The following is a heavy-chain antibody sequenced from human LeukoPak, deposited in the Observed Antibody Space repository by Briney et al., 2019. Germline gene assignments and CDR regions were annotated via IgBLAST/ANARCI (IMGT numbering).Heavy chain of an antibody. Sequence: GGSLRLSCAGSGFTFSNGWMTWVRQAPGKGLEWVGRIKKKSDGGSIDYAAAVKGRFSISRDDSKSTVYLQMNSLKTDDTALYYCTTDSPPGYRGQGTLVTVSS. V-gene: IGHV3-15*01. CDR1: GFTFSNGW. CDR3: TTDSPPGY. CDR2: IKKKSDGGSI. J-gene: IGHJ4*02.